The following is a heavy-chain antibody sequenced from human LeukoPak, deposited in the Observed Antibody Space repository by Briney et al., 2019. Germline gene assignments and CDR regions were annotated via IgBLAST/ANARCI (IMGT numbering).Heavy chain of an antibody. J-gene: IGHJ2*01. CDR2: IQSDGSDK. D-gene: IGHD3-10*01. CDR1: GFSFSSYG. CDR3: VKGLVPGKNWYFDL. Sequence: GGSLRLSCAASGFSFSSYGMHWVRQAPGKGLEWLAFIQSDGSDKDYPDPVKGRFTIFRDNSRNTLYLQMNSLRDEDMAAYYCVKGLVPGKNWYFDLWGRGALVTVSS. V-gene: IGHV3-30*02.